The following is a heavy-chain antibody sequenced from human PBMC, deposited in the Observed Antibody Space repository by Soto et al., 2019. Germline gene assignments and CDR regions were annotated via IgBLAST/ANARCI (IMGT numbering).Heavy chain of an antibody. J-gene: IGHJ4*02. CDR3: AKTTNQLPLHDYGDRLDY. CDR1: GFLFSDYA. Sequence: TGGSLRLSCAASGFLFSDYAMSWVRQAPGQGLECVSTITNTGGRTYYADSVKGRFTISRDNSRNTLFLQMSSLRAEDTAVYYCAKTTNQLPLHDYGDRLDYWGQGTLVTVSS. D-gene: IGHD4-17*01. CDR2: ITNTGGRT. V-gene: IGHV3-23*01.